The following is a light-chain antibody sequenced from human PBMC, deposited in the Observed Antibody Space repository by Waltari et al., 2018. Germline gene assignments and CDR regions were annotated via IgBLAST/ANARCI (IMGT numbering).Light chain of an antibody. Sequence: IQMTQSPSTLSASVGDRVTITCRASQAIDTSLAWYQQKPGKAPNLLIYRSSTLEGGVSSRFSGSGSGTDFTLTISSLQPDDFATYYCQQYSSYGKYTFGQGTKLEIK. V-gene: IGKV1-5*03. CDR3: QQYSSYGKYT. CDR1: QAIDTS. J-gene: IGKJ2*01. CDR2: RSS.